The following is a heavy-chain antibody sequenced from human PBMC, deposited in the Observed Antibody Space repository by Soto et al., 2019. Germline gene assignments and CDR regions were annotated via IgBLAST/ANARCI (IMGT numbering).Heavy chain of an antibody. J-gene: IGHJ4*02. CDR2: IIPIFGTA. V-gene: IGHV1-69*12. D-gene: IGHD6-19*01. Sequence: QVQLVQSGAEVKKPGSSVKVSCKASGGTFSSYAISWVRQAPGQGLEWMGGIIPIFGTANYAQKFQGRVTITAGPSTRTAYMELIGLRSEDTAVYYCARGSPGIAVAGTADPPDYWGPGTLVTVSS. CDR3: ARGSPGIAVAGTADPPDY. CDR1: GGTFSSYA.